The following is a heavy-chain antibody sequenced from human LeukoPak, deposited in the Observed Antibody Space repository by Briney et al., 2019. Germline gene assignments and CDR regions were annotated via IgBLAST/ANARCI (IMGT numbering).Heavy chain of an antibody. Sequence: ASVKVSCKASGYTFTTYYLHWVRQAPGHALEWMGLINPSSGSTTYAQKFQGRVTMTRDTSTSTVYMELSSLRSDDTAVYYCARSTDGYSGNYYSGWGPGTTVTVSS. CDR3: ARSTDGYSGNYYSG. J-gene: IGHJ6*02. D-gene: IGHD5-24*01. CDR2: INPSSGST. CDR1: GYTFTTYY. V-gene: IGHV1-46*01.